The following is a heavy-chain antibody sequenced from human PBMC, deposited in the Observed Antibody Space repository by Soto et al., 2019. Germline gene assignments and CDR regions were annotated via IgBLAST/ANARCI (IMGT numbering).Heavy chain of an antibody. D-gene: IGHD6-13*01. V-gene: IGHV1-18*01. J-gene: IGHJ4*02. CDR2: ISAYNGNT. CDR1: GYTFTSYG. CDR3: ARDTAAAGIFDY. Sequence: QVQLVQSGAEVKKPGASVKVSCKASGYTFTSYGISWVRQAPGQGLEGMGWISAYNGNTNYAQKLQGRVTMTPDTATTTAYMELRSLRSDATAVYYCARDTAAAGIFDYWGQGTLVTVSS.